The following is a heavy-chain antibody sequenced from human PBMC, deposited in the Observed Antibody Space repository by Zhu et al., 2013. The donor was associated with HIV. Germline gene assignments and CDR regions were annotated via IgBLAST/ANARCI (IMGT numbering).Heavy chain of an antibody. J-gene: IGHJ3*01. CDR1: GYIFIDYY. Sequence: QVQLVQSGAEMKSPGASVRISCRASGYIFIDYYLHWVRQAPGQGPESMGWINPRNGDTKYAPNFKARLTLTRDTSISTIYMVLNSLTSEDTAVYYCARDHTISYAYDVWGQGTRVSVSS. CDR2: INPRNGDT. CDR3: ARDHTISYAYDV. V-gene: IGHV1-2*07.